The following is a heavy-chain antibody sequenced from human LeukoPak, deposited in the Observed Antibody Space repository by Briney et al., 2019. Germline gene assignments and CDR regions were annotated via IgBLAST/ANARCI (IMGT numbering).Heavy chain of an antibody. V-gene: IGHV3-30*02. CDR3: AKGGEYQLLEPYYYYYMDV. CDR2: IRYDGSNK. D-gene: IGHD2-2*01. CDR1: GFTFSNYG. J-gene: IGHJ6*03. Sequence: PGGSLRLSCVASGFTFSNYGMHWVRQAPGKGLEWVTFIRYDGSNKHYADSVKGRFTISRDNSKNTLYLQMNSLRAEDTAVYYCAKGGEYQLLEPYYYYYMDVWGKGTTVTVSS.